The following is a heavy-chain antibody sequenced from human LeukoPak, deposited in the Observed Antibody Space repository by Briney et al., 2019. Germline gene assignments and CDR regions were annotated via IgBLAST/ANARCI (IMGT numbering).Heavy chain of an antibody. CDR1: GFTFSSDS. J-gene: IGHJ4*02. V-gene: IGHV3-21*01. Sequence: PGGSLRLSCAASGFTFSSDSMDWVRQAPGKGLEWVSSISSSSSYIYYADSVKGRFTISRDNAKNSLYLQMNSLRAEDTAVYYCARVGSSSGVDYWGQGTLVTVSS. D-gene: IGHD6-6*01. CDR3: ARVGSSSGVDY. CDR2: ISSSSSYI.